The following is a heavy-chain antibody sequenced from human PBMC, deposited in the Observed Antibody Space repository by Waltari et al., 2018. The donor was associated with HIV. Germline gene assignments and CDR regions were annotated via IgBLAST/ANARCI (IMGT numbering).Heavy chain of an antibody. CDR2: INPNSGGT. D-gene: IGHD4-17*01. Sequence: QVQLVQSGAEVRKPGASVKVSCKASGYTFTGYYLHWVRQAPGQGLEWMGRINPNSGGTNYAQKFQARVTMTRDTSIGAAYMELSSLIPNDAAVYYCARVTTVTGDSYFYYGMDVWGQGTTVTVSS. CDR3: ARVTTVTGDSYFYYGMDV. J-gene: IGHJ6*02. V-gene: IGHV1-2*06. CDR1: GYTFTGYY.